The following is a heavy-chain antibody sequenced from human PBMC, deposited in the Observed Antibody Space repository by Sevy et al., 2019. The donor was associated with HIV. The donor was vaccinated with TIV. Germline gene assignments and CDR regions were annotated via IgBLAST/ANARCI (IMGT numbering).Heavy chain of an antibody. CDR3: ARRGNYYGDAFDF. J-gene: IGHJ3*01. CDR1: GFTFSNYG. V-gene: IGHV3-23*01. D-gene: IGHD3-10*01. CDR2: VGGSGGKS. Sequence: GGSLRLSCAAFGFTFSNYGMIWVRQAPGKGLEWVSSVGGSGGKSYNADSVKGRFTISRDNSKNTLYLQMNSLRAEDTAVYYCARRGNYYGDAFDFWGQGTVVTVSS.